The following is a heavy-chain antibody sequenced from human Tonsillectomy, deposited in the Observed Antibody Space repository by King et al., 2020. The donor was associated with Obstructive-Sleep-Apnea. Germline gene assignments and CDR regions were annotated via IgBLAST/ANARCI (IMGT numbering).Heavy chain of an antibody. CDR3: ARDIAIFGVVILRNYYGMDV. CDR2: ISSSSSTI. V-gene: IGHV3-48*04. J-gene: IGHJ6*02. CDR1: GFTFSSYS. D-gene: IGHD3-3*01. Sequence: VQLVESGGGLVQPGGSLRLSCAASGFTFSSYSMNWVRQAPGKGLEWVSYISSSSSTIYYADSVKGRFTISRDNAKNSLYLQMNSLRAEDMAVYYCARDIAIFGVVILRNYYGMDVWGQGTTVTVSS.